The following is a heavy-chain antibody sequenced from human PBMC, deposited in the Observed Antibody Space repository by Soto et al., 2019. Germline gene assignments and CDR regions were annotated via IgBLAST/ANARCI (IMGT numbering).Heavy chain of an antibody. V-gene: IGHV1-69*18. Sequence: QGQLVQSGDELKKPGSSVKVYCKASGDTFSGYPINWVRQAPGEGLEWMGRIIPVFGTTNDAQRFEGRVTFTADESTNTAYMELRGLLSEDTAVYYCARDGGFGELKYWGPGTLVTVSS. CDR1: GDTFSGYP. CDR3: ARDGGFGELKY. J-gene: IGHJ4*02. D-gene: IGHD3-10*01. CDR2: IIPVFGTT.